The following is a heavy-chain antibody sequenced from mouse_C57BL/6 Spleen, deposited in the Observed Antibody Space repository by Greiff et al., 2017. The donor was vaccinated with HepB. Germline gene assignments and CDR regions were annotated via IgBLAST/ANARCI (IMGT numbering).Heavy chain of an antibody. J-gene: IGHJ2*01. CDR1: GYAFSSSW. V-gene: IGHV1-82*01. CDR3: ARSPYYGSFNWDDY. CDR2: IYPGDGDT. D-gene: IGHD1-1*01. Sequence: QVQLQQSGPELVKPGASVKISCKASGYAFSSSWMNWVKQRPGKGLEWIGRIYPGDGDTNYNGKFKGKATLTADKSSSTAYMQLSSLTSEDSAVYFCARSPYYGSFNWDDYWGQGTTLTVSS.